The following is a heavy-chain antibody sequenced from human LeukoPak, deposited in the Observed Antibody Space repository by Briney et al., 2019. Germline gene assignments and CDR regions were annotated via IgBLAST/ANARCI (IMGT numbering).Heavy chain of an antibody. CDR1: GYTFTSYY. CDR2: INPSGGST. Sequence: ASVKVSCKASGYTFTSYYMHWVRQAPGQGLDWMGLINPSGGSTSYAQKFQGRVTMTRDTSTRTVYMELSSLRSEDTAVYSCAREVPQTGGFFGYWGQGTLVTVSS. CDR3: AREVPQTGGFFGY. V-gene: IGHV1-46*01. D-gene: IGHD1-14*01. J-gene: IGHJ4*02.